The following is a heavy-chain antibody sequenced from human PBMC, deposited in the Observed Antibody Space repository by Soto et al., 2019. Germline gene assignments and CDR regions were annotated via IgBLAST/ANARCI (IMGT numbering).Heavy chain of an antibody. CDR1: GGSISSYY. Sequence: QVQLQESGPGLVKPSETLSLTCTVSGGSISSYYWSWIRQPPGKGLGWIGYIYYSGSTNYNPSLKSRVTISVDTSKNQFSLKLRSVTAADTAVYYCARAYDFWSCYYRWFDPWGPGTLVTVSS. CDR3: ARAYDFWSCYYRWFDP. D-gene: IGHD3-3*01. J-gene: IGHJ5*02. V-gene: IGHV4-59*01. CDR2: IYYSGST.